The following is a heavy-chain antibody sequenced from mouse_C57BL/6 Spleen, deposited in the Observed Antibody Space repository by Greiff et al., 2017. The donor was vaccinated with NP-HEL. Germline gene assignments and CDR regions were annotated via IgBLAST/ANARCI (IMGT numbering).Heavy chain of an antibody. CDR3: ARSDGYCFDY. CDR2: IDPSDSYT. D-gene: IGHD2-3*01. Sequence: VQLQQSGAELVMPGASVKLSCKASGYTFTSYWMHWVKQRPGQGLEWIGEIDPSDSYTNYNQKFKGKSTLTVDKSSSTAYMQLSSLTSEDSAVYYCARSDGYCFDYWGQGTTLTVSS. V-gene: IGHV1-69*01. J-gene: IGHJ2*01. CDR1: GYTFTSYW.